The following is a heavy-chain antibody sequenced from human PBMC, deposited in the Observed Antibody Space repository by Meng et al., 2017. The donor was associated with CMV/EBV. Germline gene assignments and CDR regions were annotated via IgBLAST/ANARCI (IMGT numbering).Heavy chain of an antibody. V-gene: IGHV4-39*07. D-gene: IGHD6-13*01. Sequence: SETLSLTCTVSGGSISSSSYYWGWIRQPPGKGLEWIGSIYYSGSTYYNPSLKSRVTISVDTSKNQFSLKLSSVTAADTAVYYCARVEAGTIAAAGPTNYYFDYWGQGTLVTVSS. J-gene: IGHJ4*02. CDR1: GGSISSSSYY. CDR3: ARVEAGTIAAAGPTNYYFDY. CDR2: IYYSGST.